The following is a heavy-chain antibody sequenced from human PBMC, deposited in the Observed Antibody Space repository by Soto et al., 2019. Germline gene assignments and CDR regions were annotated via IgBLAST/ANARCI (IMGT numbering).Heavy chain of an antibody. D-gene: IGHD3-10*01. CDR1: GFYISSSSYY. V-gene: IGHV4-39*01. Sequence: PSETLSLTCTVSGFYISSSSYYWGWIRQPPGKGLEWIGSIYYSGSTYYNPSLKSRVTISVDTSKNQFSLKLSSVTAADTAVYYCARSLDYYGSGSYYRYYYYGMDVWGQGISVTVSS. CDR3: ARSLDYYGSGSYYRYYYYGMDV. CDR2: IYYSGST. J-gene: IGHJ6*02.